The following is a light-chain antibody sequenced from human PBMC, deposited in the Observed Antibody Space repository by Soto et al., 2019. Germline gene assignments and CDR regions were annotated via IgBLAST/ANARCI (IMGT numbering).Light chain of an antibody. V-gene: IGKV3-20*01. J-gene: IGKJ1*01. CDR1: PSVSSTY. CDR3: QQYDSSPRT. CDR2: GAS. Sequence: IVLTQSPGTLSLSPGERATLSCRASPSVSSTYLAWYQQKAGQAPRLLIYGASSRAADIPDRFSGSGSGTDFTLTINRLEPEDFAVYYCQQYDSSPRTFGQGTEVDIK.